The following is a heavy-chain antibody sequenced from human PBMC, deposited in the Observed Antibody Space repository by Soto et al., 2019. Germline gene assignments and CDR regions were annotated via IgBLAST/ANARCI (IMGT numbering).Heavy chain of an antibody. CDR2: IWYDGSNR. J-gene: IGHJ4*02. V-gene: IGHV3-33*01. CDR1: GFIFSSYG. Sequence: LRLSCAASGFIFSSYGMHWVRQAPGKGLEWVAVIWYDGSNRHYADSVKGRFTISRDNSKNMVYLQMNSLRAEDTAVYYCAREGCSSTSCYRHWGQGTLVTVSS. D-gene: IGHD2-2*02. CDR3: AREGCSSTSCYRH.